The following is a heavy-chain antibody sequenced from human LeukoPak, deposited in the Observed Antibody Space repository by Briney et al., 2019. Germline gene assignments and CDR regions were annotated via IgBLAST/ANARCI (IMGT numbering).Heavy chain of an antibody. J-gene: IGHJ6*02. CDR1: GYTFTSYG. Sequence: ASVKVSCKASGYTFTSYGISWARQAPGQGLEWMGWISAYNGNTNYAQKLQGRVTMTTDTSTSTAYMELRSLRSDDTAVYYCARVAGYCSSTSCYTGVYYYYYGMDVWGQGTTVTVSS. CDR3: ARVAGYCSSTSCYTGVYYYYYGMDV. D-gene: IGHD2-2*02. V-gene: IGHV1-18*01. CDR2: ISAYNGNT.